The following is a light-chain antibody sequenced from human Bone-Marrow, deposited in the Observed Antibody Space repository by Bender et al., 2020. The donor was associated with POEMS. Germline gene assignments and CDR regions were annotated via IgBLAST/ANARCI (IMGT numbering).Light chain of an antibody. V-gene: IGLV3-21*01. CDR3: QVWDNNTYV. CDR2: YDG. CDR1: NIGSKS. Sequence: SYVLTQPPSVSVAPGKTARITCGGDNIGSKSVHWYQQKSGQAPVLVIFYDGDRPSGIPERFSGSNSGNTATLTISSAQAGDEADYYCQVWDNNTYVFGTGTKVTVL. J-gene: IGLJ1*01.